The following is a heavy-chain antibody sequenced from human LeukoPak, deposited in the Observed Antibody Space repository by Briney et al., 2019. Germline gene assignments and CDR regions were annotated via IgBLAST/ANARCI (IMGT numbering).Heavy chain of an antibody. Sequence: PGGSLRLSCVAYGFTFSTHWVSWVRQAPGKGLEWVANIKEDGSKTDYVDSVKGRFTISRDNAKNSVFLQMNSLRAEDTAVYYCAPQTMILVLGGQGTLVTVSS. CDR1: GFTFSTHW. J-gene: IGHJ4*02. V-gene: IGHV3-7*01. CDR2: IKEDGSKT. CDR3: APQTMILVL. D-gene: IGHD3-22*01.